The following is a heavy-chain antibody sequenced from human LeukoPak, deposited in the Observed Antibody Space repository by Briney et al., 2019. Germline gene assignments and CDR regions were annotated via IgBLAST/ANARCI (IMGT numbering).Heavy chain of an antibody. CDR1: GFTFSSYS. CDR2: ISATSNYI. V-gene: IGHV3-21*01. Sequence: GGSLRLSCAASGFTFSSYSMNWVRQAPGKGLEWVSSISATSNYIYYADSVKGRFTISRDNSKNSLYLQMNSLRAEDTAVYYCARDTSGYTFDDWGQGTLVTVSS. D-gene: IGHD5-18*01. J-gene: IGHJ4*02. CDR3: ARDTSGYTFDD.